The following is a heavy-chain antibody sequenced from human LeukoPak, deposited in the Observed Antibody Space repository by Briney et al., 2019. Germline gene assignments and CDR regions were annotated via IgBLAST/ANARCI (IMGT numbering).Heavy chain of an antibody. J-gene: IGHJ5*02. Sequence: ASVRVSCKASGYTFTGNYMHWVRQAPGQGLEWMGWINPNSGGTNYAQKFQGRVTMTRDTSISTAYMELNRLRSDDTAVYYCAKVATTYLAFDPWGQGTLVTVSS. D-gene: IGHD4-17*01. CDR2: INPNSGGT. CDR1: GYTFTGNY. CDR3: AKVATTYLAFDP. V-gene: IGHV1-2*02.